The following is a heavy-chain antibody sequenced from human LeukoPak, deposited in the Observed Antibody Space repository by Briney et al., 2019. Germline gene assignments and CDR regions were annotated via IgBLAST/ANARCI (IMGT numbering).Heavy chain of an antibody. Sequence: SETLSLTCTVSGYSISSGSYYWSWIRQPAGKGLEWIGRIYTSGSTNYNPSLKSRVTISVDTSKNQFSLKLSSVTAADTAVYYCARVQQWLLHFDYWGQGTLVTVSS. D-gene: IGHD6-19*01. CDR3: ARVQQWLLHFDY. V-gene: IGHV4-61*02. CDR2: IYTSGST. J-gene: IGHJ4*02. CDR1: GYSISSGSYY.